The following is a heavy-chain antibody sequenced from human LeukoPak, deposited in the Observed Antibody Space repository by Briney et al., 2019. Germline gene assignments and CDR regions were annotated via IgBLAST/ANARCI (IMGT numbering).Heavy chain of an antibody. CDR3: AKDYRGVAAAGTLGYFDY. J-gene: IGHJ4*02. Sequence: GGSLRLSCAASGFTFSSYGMHWVRQAPGKGLEWVAVIWYDGSNKYYADSVKGRFTISRDNSKNTLYLQMNSLRAEDTAVYYCAKDYRGVAAAGTLGYFDYWGQGTLVTVSS. V-gene: IGHV3-33*06. CDR1: GFTFSSYG. CDR2: IWYDGSNK. D-gene: IGHD6-13*01.